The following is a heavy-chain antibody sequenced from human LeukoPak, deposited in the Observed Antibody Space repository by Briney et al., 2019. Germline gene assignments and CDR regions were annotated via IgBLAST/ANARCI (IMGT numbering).Heavy chain of an antibody. V-gene: IGHV3-74*01. Sequence: GSLRLSCADSGFTFSSHWMHWVRQAPGKGLVWVSRIKYDASSTSCADSVKGRFTISRDNAKNTLYLQMNSLRAEDTAVYYCARGATYAYYQDYWGQGTLVTVSS. J-gene: IGHJ4*02. CDR3: ARGATYAYYQDY. CDR2: IKYDASST. D-gene: IGHD1-26*01. CDR1: GFTFSSHW.